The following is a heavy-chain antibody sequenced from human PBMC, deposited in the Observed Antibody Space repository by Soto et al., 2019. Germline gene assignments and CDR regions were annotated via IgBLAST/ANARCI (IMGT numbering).Heavy chain of an antibody. CDR1: GGSFSGYY. CDR2: INHSGST. J-gene: IGHJ4*02. CDR3: ARGLDVIG. D-gene: IGHD3-16*02. V-gene: IGHV4-34*01. Sequence: QVQLQQWGAGLLKPSETLSLTCAVYGGSFSGYYWSWIRQPPGKGLEWIGEINHSGSTNYNPSLKSRVTISVDASKNQFSLKLSSVTAADTAVYYCARGLDVIGWGQGTLVTVSS.